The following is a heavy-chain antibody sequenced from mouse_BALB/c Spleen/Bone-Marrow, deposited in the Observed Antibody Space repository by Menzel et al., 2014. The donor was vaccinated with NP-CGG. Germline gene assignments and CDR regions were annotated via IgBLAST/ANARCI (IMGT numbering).Heavy chain of an antibody. D-gene: IGHD1-1*01. Sequence: VQLQQSGPGLVAPPQSLAITCTVSGFSLTGYGVKWVRQPPGKGLEWLGEIWGDGSTDYNSALKSRLSISKDNSKSQVFLKMNSLQTDDTARYYCARDYGTGAMDYWGQGTSVTVSS. J-gene: IGHJ4*01. CDR3: ARDYGTGAMDY. CDR2: IWGDGST. CDR1: GFSLTGYG. V-gene: IGHV2-6-7*01.